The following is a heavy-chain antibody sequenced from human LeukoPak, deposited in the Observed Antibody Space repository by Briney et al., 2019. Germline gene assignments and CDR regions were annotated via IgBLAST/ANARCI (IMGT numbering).Heavy chain of an antibody. D-gene: IGHD6-19*01. Sequence: SETLSLTCTVSGGSISSYYWSWIRQPPGKGLEWIGYIYYSGSTNYNPSLKSRVTISVDTSKNQFSLKLSSVTAADTAVYYCASYLRSSGWYYYPWGQGTLVTVSS. CDR3: ASYLRSSGWYYYP. CDR2: IYYSGST. CDR1: GGSISSYY. J-gene: IGHJ5*02. V-gene: IGHV4-59*01.